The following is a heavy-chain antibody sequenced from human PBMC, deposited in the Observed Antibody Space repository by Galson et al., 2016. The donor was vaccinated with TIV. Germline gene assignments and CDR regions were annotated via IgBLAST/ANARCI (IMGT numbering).Heavy chain of an antibody. CDR2: ICPNSVYL. D-gene: IGHD5-18*01. J-gene: IGHJ6*02. CDR3: TKARVYGYGSPQDYYYGMDV. Sequence: SLRLSCAASGFTFGDYGMHWVRQSPGNGLEWVSGICPNSVYLGYADSVKGRFTISRDNAKNSLYLQMNSLRFEGTALYYCTKARVYGYGSPQDYYYGMDVWGQGTTVTVSS. V-gene: IGHV3-9*01. CDR1: GFTFGDYG.